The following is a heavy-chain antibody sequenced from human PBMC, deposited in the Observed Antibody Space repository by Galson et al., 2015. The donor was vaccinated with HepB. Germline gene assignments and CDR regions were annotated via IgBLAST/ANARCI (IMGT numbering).Heavy chain of an antibody. D-gene: IGHD3-9*01. CDR3: AKDLRGYDILTGGINWFDP. V-gene: IGHV3-23*01. CDR1: GFTFSSYA. Sequence: SLRLSCAASGFTFSSYAMRWVRQAPGKGLEWVSAISGSGGSTYYADSVKGRFTISRDNSKNTLYLQMNSLRAEDTAVYYCAKDLRGYDILTGGINWFDPWGQGTLVTVSS. CDR2: ISGSGGST. J-gene: IGHJ5*02.